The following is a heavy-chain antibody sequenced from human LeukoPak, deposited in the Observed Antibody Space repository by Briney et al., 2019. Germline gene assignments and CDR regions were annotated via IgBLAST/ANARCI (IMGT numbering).Heavy chain of an antibody. J-gene: IGHJ4*02. CDR1: GGSISSYY. CDR3: ARDRSGYYSANNYFDY. Sequence: KSSETLSLTCTVSGGSISSYYWSWIRQPPGKGLEWIGYIYYSGSTNYNPSLKSRVTISVDTSKNQFSLKLSSVTAADTAVYYCARDRSGYYSANNYFDYWGQGTLVTVSS. D-gene: IGHD3-22*01. V-gene: IGHV4-59*12. CDR2: IYYSGST.